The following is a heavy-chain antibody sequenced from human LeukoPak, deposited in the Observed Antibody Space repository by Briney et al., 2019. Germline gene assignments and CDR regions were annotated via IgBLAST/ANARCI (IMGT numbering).Heavy chain of an antibody. J-gene: IGHJ4*02. V-gene: IGHV1-8*01. D-gene: IGHD3-22*01. CDR3: ARAPSVYYYDSSGYHNAPPDY. CDR2: MNSNSGNT. Sequence: GASVKVSFKASGYTFTSYDINWVRQATGQGLEGMGWMNSNSGNTGYAQKFQGRVTMTRTTSISTAYIELSSLRSEVTAVYYCARAPSVYYYDSSGYHNAPPDYWGQGTLVTVSS. CDR1: GYTFTSYD.